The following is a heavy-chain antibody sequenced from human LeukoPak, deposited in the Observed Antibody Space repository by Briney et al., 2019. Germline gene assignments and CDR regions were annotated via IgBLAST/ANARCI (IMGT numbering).Heavy chain of an antibody. CDR1: GFTVSSNY. Sequence: GGSLRLSCAASGFTVSSNYMSWVRQAPGKGLEWVSGIYSAGSIYHADSVKGRFTISRDNSKNTLYLQMNSQRAADTAVYYCARDWGSGWYYFDYWGQGTLVTVSS. D-gene: IGHD6-19*01. CDR2: IYSAGSI. V-gene: IGHV3-66*02. CDR3: ARDWGSGWYYFDY. J-gene: IGHJ4*02.